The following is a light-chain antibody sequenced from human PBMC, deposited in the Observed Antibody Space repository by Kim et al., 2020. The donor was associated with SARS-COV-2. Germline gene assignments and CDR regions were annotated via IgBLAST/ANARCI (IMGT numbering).Light chain of an antibody. CDR2: NTE. CDR3: LLFIGGVPL. V-gene: IGLV7-43*01. CDR1: AGAVTSAYY. J-gene: IGLJ2*01. Sequence: PGGTVTLTCASSAGAVTSAYYPNWFQQKPEQAPRSLIYNTENKHSWTPARFSGSLLGGRAALTLSGVQPEDEADYYCLLFIGGVPLFGGGTQLTVL.